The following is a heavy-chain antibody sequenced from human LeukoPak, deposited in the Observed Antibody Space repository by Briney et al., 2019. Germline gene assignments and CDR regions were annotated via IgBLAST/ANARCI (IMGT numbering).Heavy chain of an antibody. CDR3: ARDRAWNYFDY. J-gene: IGHJ4*02. CDR2: ISNDGSRK. V-gene: IGHV3-30*03. Sequence: GSSLRLSSAPSGFTFSRHGMHWVHQAPGKGLEWVAIISNDGSRKYYAHSVEGRFTISRDNSKNTLYLQMDSLRAEDTAVYYCARDRAWNYFDYWGQGTLVTDSS. CDR1: GFTFSRHG.